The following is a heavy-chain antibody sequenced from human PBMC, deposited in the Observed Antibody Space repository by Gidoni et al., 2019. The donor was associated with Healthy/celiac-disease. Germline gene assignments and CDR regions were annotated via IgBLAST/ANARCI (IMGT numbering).Heavy chain of an antibody. CDR2: ISAYNGNT. Sequence: QVQLVQSGAEVKKPGASVNVSCKASGYPFTSYGISWVRQAPGQGLEWMGWISAYNGNTNYAQKLQGRVTMTTDTSTSTAYMELRSLRSDDTAVYYCARAPPYSLTPSSFDYWGQGTLVTVSS. V-gene: IGHV1-18*01. CDR3: ARAPPYSLTPSSFDY. D-gene: IGHD6-13*01. CDR1: GYPFTSYG. J-gene: IGHJ4*02.